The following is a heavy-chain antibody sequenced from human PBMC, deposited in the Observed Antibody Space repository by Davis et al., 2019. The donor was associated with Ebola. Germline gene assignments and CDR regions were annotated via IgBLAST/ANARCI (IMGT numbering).Heavy chain of an antibody. CDR1: GYSFTSYW. V-gene: IGHV5-51*01. CDR3: ARRGGYCISTSCYAGGWFDP. Sequence: GASLKISCKGSGYSFTSYWIGWVRQMPGKGLVWMGIISPGDSDTRYSPSFQGQVTISADKSISTAYLQWSSLKASDTAMYYCARRGGYCISTSCYAGGWFDPWGQGTLVTVSS. D-gene: IGHD2-2*01. CDR2: ISPGDSDT. J-gene: IGHJ5*02.